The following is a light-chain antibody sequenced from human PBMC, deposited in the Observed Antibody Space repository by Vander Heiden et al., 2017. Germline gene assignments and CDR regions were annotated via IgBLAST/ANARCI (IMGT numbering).Light chain of an antibody. CDR1: QSVSSY. V-gene: IGKV3-11*01. CDR3: QQRSNWPWT. CDR2: DAS. J-gene: IGKJ1*01. Sequence: IVLTQSPSTLSLSPGERATLSCRSSQSVSSYLAWYQQKPGQAPRLLIYDASNRATGIPARFSGSGSGTDVTLTISSLEPEDGAVYYCQQRSNWPWTFGQGTKVEIK.